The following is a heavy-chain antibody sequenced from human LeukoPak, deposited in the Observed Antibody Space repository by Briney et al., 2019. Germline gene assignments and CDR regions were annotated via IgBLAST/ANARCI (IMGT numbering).Heavy chain of an antibody. Sequence: SETLSLTCAVYSGSFSGYYWSWIRQPPGKGLEWIGEINHSGSTNYNPSLKSRVTISVDTSKNQFSLKLSSVTAADTAVYYCARDGADFWSGYYTPWYFDYWGQGTLVTVSS. CDR1: SGSFSGYY. CDR2: INHSGST. J-gene: IGHJ4*02. CDR3: ARDGADFWSGYYTPWYFDY. D-gene: IGHD3-3*01. V-gene: IGHV4-34*01.